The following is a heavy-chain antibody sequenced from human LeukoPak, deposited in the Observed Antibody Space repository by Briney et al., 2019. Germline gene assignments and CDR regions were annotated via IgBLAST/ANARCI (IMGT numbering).Heavy chain of an antibody. CDR2: IYHSGST. CDR3: ARGRMTTVTINWFDP. CDR1: GYSISSGYY. J-gene: IGHJ5*02. D-gene: IGHD4-17*01. V-gene: IGHV4-38-2*02. Sequence: SETLSLTCTVSGYSISSGYYWGWIRQPPGKGLEWIGSIYHSGSTYYNPSLKSRVTISVDTSKNQFSLKLSSVTAADTAVYYCARGRMTTVTINWFDPWGQGTLVTVSS.